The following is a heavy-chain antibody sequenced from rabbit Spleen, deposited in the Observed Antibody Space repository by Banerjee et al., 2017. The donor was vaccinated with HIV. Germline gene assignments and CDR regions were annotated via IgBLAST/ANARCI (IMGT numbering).Heavy chain of an antibody. CDR3: ARGSWMAVGYYFKL. Sequence: QSLEESGGGLVQPEGSLTLTCKASGFSFSSSDYICWVRQAPGKGLEWISCIAGSSSGFTYSATWATGRFTISKTSSTTVTLQMTSLTVADTATYFCARGSWMAVGYYFKLWGQGTLVTVS. CDR2: IAGSSSGFT. J-gene: IGHJ4*01. D-gene: IGHD4-2*01. CDR1: GFSFSSSDY. V-gene: IGHV1S40*01.